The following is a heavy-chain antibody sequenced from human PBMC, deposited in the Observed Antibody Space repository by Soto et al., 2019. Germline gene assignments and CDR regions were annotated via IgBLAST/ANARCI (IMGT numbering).Heavy chain of an antibody. J-gene: IGHJ3*02. D-gene: IGHD3-22*01. CDR2: ISYDGSNK. CDR3: ATNPYYYDSTVQAFDI. Sequence: QTGGSLRLSCAASGFTFSSYGMHWVRQAPGKGLEWVAVISYDGSNKYYADSVKGRFTISRDNSKNTLYLQMNSLRAEDTAVYYCATNPYYYDSTVQAFDIWGEGTMVTVSS. CDR1: GFTFSSYG. V-gene: IGHV3-30*03.